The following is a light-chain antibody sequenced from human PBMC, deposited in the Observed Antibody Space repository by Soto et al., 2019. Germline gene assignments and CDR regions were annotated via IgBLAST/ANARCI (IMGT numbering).Light chain of an antibody. CDR1: RTIRGY. CDR2: DAS. Sequence: EIVLTQSPATLSLSPGERATPSCRAGRTIRGYLAWFQQSPAQAPRLLIYDASNRATGIPVRFSGSGSGTDFTLTISSLEPEDFAVYYCQQRSSWPPSVTFGQGTRLEIK. V-gene: IGKV3-11*01. CDR3: QQRSSWPPSVT. J-gene: IGKJ5*01.